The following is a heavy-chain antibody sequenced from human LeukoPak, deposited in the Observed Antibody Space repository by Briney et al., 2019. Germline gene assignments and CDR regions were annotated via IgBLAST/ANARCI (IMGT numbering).Heavy chain of an antibody. CDR1: GFTFSDYT. J-gene: IGHJ6*03. Sequence: GGSLRLSCAASGFTFSDYTMNWVRQAPGKGLEWVSAISGSGGSTYYADSVKGRFTISRDNSKNTLYLQMNSLRAEDTAVYYCAKEARWLVRVYYYYMDVWGKGTTVTVSS. CDR2: ISGSGGST. V-gene: IGHV3-23*01. CDR3: AKEARWLVRVYYYYMDV. D-gene: IGHD6-19*01.